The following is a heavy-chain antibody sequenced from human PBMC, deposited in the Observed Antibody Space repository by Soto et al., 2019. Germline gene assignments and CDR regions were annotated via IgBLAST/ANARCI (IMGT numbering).Heavy chain of an antibody. CDR2: ISYDGSNK. D-gene: IGHD3-22*01. Sequence: GGSLRLSCAASVFTFSSYGMHWVRQAPGKGLEWVAVISYDGSNKYYADSVKGRFTISRDNSKNTLYLQMNSLRAEDTAVYYCAKGPDRNDYWGQGTLVTVSS. CDR1: VFTFSSYG. CDR3: AKGPDRNDY. V-gene: IGHV3-30*18. J-gene: IGHJ4*02.